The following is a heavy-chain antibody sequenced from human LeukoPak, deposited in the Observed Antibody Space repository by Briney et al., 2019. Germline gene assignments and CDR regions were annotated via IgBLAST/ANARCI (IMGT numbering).Heavy chain of an antibody. Sequence: GGSLRLSCAVSGVIFNNFAFHWVRQAPGKGLEWVAAVSYDGTNEYYAESVRGRLTISRDNSKNTLYLQMNSLRDVDTAIYFCARAWRADGDYHYFDYWGQGTLVTVSS. J-gene: IGHJ4*02. CDR3: ARAWRADGDYHYFDY. CDR1: GVIFNNFA. V-gene: IGHV3-30-3*01. D-gene: IGHD4-17*01. CDR2: VSYDGTNE.